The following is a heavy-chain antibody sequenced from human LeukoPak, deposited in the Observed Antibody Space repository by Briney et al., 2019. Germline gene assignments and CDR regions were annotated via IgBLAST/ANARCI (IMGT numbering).Heavy chain of an antibody. V-gene: IGHV3-21*01. D-gene: IGHD4-17*01. J-gene: IGHJ3*02. CDR2: ISSSSSYI. Sequence: GGSLRLSCAASGFTFSSYSMNWVRQAPGKGLEWVSSISSSSSYIYYADSVKGRFTISRDNAKNSLYLQMNSLRAEDTAVYYCARGQIYGDPGGFDFDIWGQGTMVTVSS. CDR3: ARGQIYGDPGGFDFDI. CDR1: GFTFSSYS.